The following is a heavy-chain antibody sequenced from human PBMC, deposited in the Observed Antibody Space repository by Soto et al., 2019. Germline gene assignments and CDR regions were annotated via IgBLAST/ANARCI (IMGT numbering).Heavy chain of an antibody. CDR2: ISANNANT. J-gene: IGHJ4*02. V-gene: IGHV1-18*01. CDR1: GYTFSSYG. D-gene: IGHD6-13*01. Sequence: QVQLVQSGAEVKKPGASVKVSCKASGYTFSSYGISWVRQAPGQGLEWMGGISANNANTNYAQNLQGRVTMTTDTSTNTAYMELRSLRSDDTAVYYCARDRSTSRSDRRSFDYWGQGTLVTVSS. CDR3: ARDRSTSRSDRRSFDY.